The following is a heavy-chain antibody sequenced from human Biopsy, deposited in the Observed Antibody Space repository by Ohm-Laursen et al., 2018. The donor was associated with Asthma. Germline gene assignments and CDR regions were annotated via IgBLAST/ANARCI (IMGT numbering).Heavy chain of an antibody. CDR3: AKERYYDFWSGHPI. V-gene: IGHV3-30*02. CDR2: ITTDDVHK. D-gene: IGHD3-3*01. Sequence: GSLRLSCTASGSLFNRFDMHWVRQAPGEGLEWLALITTDDVHKYNGESVRGRFSISRDNSKRTVYLHMAGLTVADTAVYFCAKERYYDFWSGHPIWGQGTRVTVSS. J-gene: IGHJ3*02. CDR1: GSLFNRFD.